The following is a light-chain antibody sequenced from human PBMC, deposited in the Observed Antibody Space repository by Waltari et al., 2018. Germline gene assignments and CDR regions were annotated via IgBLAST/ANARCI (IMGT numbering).Light chain of an antibody. CDR3: LQYLSSPHT. J-gene: IGKJ2*01. Sequence: EIVLTQSPDTLSLSPGERATLSCRASQSVSSSLAWYQQKPGQAPRRRFNGASNRATGIPDRFSGSGSGTDFTLTISRLEPEDFVVYYCLQYLSSPHTFGQGTKLEIK. CDR1: QSVSSS. CDR2: GAS. V-gene: IGKV3-20*01.